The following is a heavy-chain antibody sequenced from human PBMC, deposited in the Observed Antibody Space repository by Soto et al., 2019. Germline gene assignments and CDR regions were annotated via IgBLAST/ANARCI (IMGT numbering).Heavy chain of an antibody. J-gene: IGHJ4*02. CDR2: INPIGGTI. V-gene: IGHV1-46*01. CDR1: GYTFTSYY. CDR3: ARPFSDYSKYTFGY. Sequence: QVQLVQSGAEVKKPRASVKVSCKASGYTFTSYYMYWVRQAPGQGLEWLGTINPIGGTISYAQKFAGRVRMTRDTSTSIVYMELNSLRSDDTAVYYCARPFSDYSKYTFGYWGQGTPVTDSS. D-gene: IGHD4-4*01.